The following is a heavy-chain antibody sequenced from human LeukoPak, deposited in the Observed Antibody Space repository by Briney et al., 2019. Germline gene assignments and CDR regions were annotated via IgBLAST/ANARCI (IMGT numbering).Heavy chain of an antibody. CDR1: GFTFDDYG. D-gene: IGHD3-3*01. CDR3: ATLYDFWSGYYPN. J-gene: IGHJ4*02. V-gene: IGHV3-20*04. CDR2: INWNGGST. Sequence: PGGSLRLSCAASGFTFDDYGMSWVRQAPGKGLEWVSGINWNGGSTGYAGSVKGRFTISRDNAKNSLYLQMNSLRAEDTALYYCATLYDFWSGYYPNWGQGTLVTVSS.